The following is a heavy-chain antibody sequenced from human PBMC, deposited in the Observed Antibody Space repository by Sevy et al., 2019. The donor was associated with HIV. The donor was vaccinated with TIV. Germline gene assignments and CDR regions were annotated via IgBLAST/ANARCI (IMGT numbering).Heavy chain of an antibody. CDR3: ARVRPEYGDVMDY. D-gene: IGHD4-17*01. V-gene: IGHV4-30-4*01. Sequence: SETLSLTCTVSGGSISSGDYYWSWIRQPPGKGLEWIGYIYYSGSTYYNPSLKSRVTISVDTSKNQFSLKLSSVTAADTAVYYCARVRPEYGDVMDYWGQGTLVTVS. CDR2: IYYSGST. J-gene: IGHJ4*02. CDR1: GGSISSGDYY.